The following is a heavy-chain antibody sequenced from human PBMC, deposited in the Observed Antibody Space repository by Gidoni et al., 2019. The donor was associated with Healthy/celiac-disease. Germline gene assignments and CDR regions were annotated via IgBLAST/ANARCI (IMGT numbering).Heavy chain of an antibody. J-gene: IGHJ4*02. CDR2: INPNSGGT. D-gene: IGHD2-8*02. V-gene: IGHV1-2*02. CDR3: ARDISIALRVEQD. CDR1: GSTFTGYY. Sequence: QVQLVQSGAAVKKPGASVKVCCTPSGSTFTGYYMHWVRQAPGQGLEWMGWINPNSGGTNYAQKFQGRVTMTRDTSISTAYMELSRLRSDDTAVYYCARDISIALRVEQDWGQGTLVTVSS.